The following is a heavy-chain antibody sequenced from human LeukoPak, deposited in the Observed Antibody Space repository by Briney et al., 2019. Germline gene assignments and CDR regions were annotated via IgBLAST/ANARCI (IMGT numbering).Heavy chain of an antibody. Sequence: ASVKVSCKASGYTFTSYYIHWVRQAPGQGREWMGIINPSGGNTNYARKFQGRVTMTRDTSTSTVYMELSSLRSEDTAMYYCAREEDGGYFDYWGQGTVVTVSS. J-gene: IGHJ4*02. V-gene: IGHV1-46*01. CDR2: INPSGGNT. CDR3: AREEDGGYFDY. CDR1: GYTFTSYY. D-gene: IGHD2-15*01.